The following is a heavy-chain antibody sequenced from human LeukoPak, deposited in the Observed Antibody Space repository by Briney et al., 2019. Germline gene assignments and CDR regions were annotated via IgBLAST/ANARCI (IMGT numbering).Heavy chain of an antibody. CDR3: ARGGPVYGPPGSLDY. J-gene: IGHJ4*02. Sequence: GGSLRLSCAASGSTFSSYWMHWVRQAPGKGLVWVSRINSDAGSITYADSVKGRFTISRDNAKNTLYLQMNNLRAEDTAVYYCARGGPVYGPPGSLDYWGQGTLLTVSS. CDR2: INSDAGSI. CDR1: GSTFSSYW. D-gene: IGHD3-10*01. V-gene: IGHV3-74*01.